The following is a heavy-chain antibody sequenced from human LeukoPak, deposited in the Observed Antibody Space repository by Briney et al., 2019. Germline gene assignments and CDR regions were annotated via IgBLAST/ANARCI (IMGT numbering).Heavy chain of an antibody. CDR1: GYTFTGYY. Sequence: GASVKVSCKASGYTFTGYYMHWVRQAPGQGLEWMGWINPNSGGTNYAQKFQGRVTMTRDTSISTAYMELSRLRSDDTAVYYCAREYVLRYFDWSTNYYGMDVWGQGTTVTVSS. CDR2: INPNSGGT. D-gene: IGHD3-9*01. V-gene: IGHV1-2*02. J-gene: IGHJ6*02. CDR3: AREYVLRYFDWSTNYYGMDV.